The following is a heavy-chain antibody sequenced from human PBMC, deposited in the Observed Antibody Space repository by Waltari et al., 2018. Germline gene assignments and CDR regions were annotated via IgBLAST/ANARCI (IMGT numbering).Heavy chain of an antibody. Sequence: EVQLVESGGGLVQPGGSLRLSCEASGFTFSSSYMHWVRQAPGKGLVVVLRINTDGVSTNYADSVKGRLTISRDKGKNTLYLQMNSLRAEDAAVYYCARDGGGNGYIHYWGQGTLVTVSS. V-gene: IGHV3-74*01. CDR2: INTDGVST. CDR3: ARDGGGNGYIHY. CDR1: GFTFSSSY. J-gene: IGHJ4*02. D-gene: IGHD3-16*01.